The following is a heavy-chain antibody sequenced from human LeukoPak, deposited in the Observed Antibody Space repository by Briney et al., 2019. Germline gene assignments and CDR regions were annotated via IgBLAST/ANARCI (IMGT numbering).Heavy chain of an antibody. D-gene: IGHD3-16*01. CDR3: ARDEGDSLFDY. V-gene: IGHV4-4*07. CDR1: GGSISSYY. J-gene: IGHJ4*02. CDR2: ISTSGST. Sequence: SETLSLTCSVSGGSISSYYWSWIRQPAGKGLEWIGRISTSGSTDYNPSLKSRVTMSEDTSKNQFSLKLSSVTAADTALYYCARDEGDSLFDYWGQGTLVTVSS.